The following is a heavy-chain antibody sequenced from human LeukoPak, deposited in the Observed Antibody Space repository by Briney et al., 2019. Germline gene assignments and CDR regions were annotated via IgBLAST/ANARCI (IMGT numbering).Heavy chain of an antibody. CDR2: ISSSSSYI. D-gene: IGHD3-9*01. Sequence: PGGSLRLSCAASGFTFSSYSMNWVRQAPGKGLEWVSSISSSSSYIYYADSVKGRFTISRDNAKNSLYLQMNSLRAEDTAVYYCARNYDILTGYFADYWGQGTLVAVSS. CDR3: ARNYDILTGYFADY. CDR1: GFTFSSYS. V-gene: IGHV3-21*01. J-gene: IGHJ4*02.